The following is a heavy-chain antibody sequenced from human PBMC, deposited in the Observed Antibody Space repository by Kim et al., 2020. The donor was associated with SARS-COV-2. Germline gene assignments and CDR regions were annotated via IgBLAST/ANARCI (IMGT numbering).Heavy chain of an antibody. CDR2: ISSGGKT. CDR1: GFPVSANY. V-gene: IGHV3-53*01. J-gene: IGHJ5*02. D-gene: IGHD3-3*01. Sequence: GGSLRLSCAVSGFPVSANYVSWVRQGPGKGLEWVATISSGGKTNYSDSVKGRFTLSRDNTKNTLLLQTNSLRVEDTAKYYCVRGGAPGYYRVPSTPWGQGTQVIVSS. CDR3: VRGGAPGYYRVPSTP.